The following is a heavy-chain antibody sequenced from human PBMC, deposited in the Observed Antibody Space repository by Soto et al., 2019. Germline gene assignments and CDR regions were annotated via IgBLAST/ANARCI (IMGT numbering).Heavy chain of an antibody. CDR2: IDLIDSYT. Sequence: PLESLKISSEASGYNFTTSWLSWVRQMHGKSPEWMGAIDLIDSYTKYSPSFQGHVTISFAKSINNAYLPLNSLKASDTALFHWARERCDMKLFNWLGPWGKGTLGTVSS. V-gene: IGHV5-10-1*01. J-gene: IGHJ5*02. CDR3: ARERCDMKLFNWLGP. D-gene: IGHD1-1*01. CDR1: GYNFTTSW.